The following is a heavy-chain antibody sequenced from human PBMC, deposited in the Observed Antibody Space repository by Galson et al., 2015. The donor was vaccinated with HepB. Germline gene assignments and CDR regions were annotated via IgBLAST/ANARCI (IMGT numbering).Heavy chain of an antibody. CDR3: ARDRTPYYYGSGSLQNLAFDI. D-gene: IGHD3-10*01. V-gene: IGHV3-21*01. CDR2: ISSSSSYI. CDR1: GFTFSSYS. J-gene: IGHJ3*02. Sequence: SLRLSCAASGFTFSSYSMNWVRQAPGKGLEWVSSISSSSSYIYYADSVKGRFTISRDNAKNSLYLQMNSLRAEDTAVYYCARDRTPYYYGSGSLQNLAFDIWGQGTMVTVSS.